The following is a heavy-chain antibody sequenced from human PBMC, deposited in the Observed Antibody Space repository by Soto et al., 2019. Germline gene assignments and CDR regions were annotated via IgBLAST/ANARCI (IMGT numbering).Heavy chain of an antibody. CDR3: ASCLVTSYFYYSGMAV. CDR1: GGTFSSYS. Sequence: QVQLVQSGAEVKKPGSSVKVSCKASGGTFSSYSISWVRQAPGQGLEWMGGTIPIFGTTNYAQKFQGRVTITSDDSTSTAYLELSSLRSEDTAVYYCASCLVTSYFYYSGMAVWGQGTTVTVSS. CDR2: TIPIFGTT. J-gene: IGHJ6*02. V-gene: IGHV1-69*05. D-gene: IGHD2-21*02.